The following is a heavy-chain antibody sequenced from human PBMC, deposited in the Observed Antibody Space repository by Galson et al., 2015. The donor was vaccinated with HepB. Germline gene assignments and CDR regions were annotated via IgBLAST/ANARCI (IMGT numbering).Heavy chain of an antibody. CDR3: ARVRQLGQGFHF. CDR2: TYYRSKFYN. J-gene: IGHJ4*02. Sequence: CAISGDSVSNNGVASNWIRQSPSRGLEWLGRTYYRSKFYNDYAASVKSRITINPDTSRNQVSLQLTSVTPEDTAVYYCARVRQLGQGFHFWGQGTLVTVSS. D-gene: IGHD1-26*01. CDR1: GDSVSNNGVA. V-gene: IGHV6-1*01.